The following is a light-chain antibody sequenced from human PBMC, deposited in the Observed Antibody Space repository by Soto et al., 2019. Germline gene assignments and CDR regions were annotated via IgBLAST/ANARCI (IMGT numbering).Light chain of an antibody. CDR1: QSISSY. V-gene: IGKV1-39*01. CDR3: QQLSTYPST. CDR2: AAS. J-gene: IGKJ4*01. Sequence: DIQMTQSPSSLSASVGDRFTITCRASQSISSYLNWYQQKPGEAPKLLIFAASTLQSGVPSRFSGSGSGTDFTLTISSLQAEDFATYYCQQLSTYPSTFGGGTKVDIK.